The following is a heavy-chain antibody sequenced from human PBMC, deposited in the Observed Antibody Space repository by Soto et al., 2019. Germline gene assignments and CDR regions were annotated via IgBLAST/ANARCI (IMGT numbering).Heavy chain of an antibody. Sequence: QITLKESGPPLVRPTQTLTLTCTFSGFSLTTSGVGVGGIRQPPGKALEWLAVIYWDDDKRYSSSLKSRLTITKDTSKNQVVLTMTNMDPVDTATYYCAHHPYYGLGSYSFDYLGQGTLVTVSS. D-gene: IGHD3-10*01. CDR1: GFSLTTSGVG. J-gene: IGHJ4*02. V-gene: IGHV2-5*02. CDR3: AHHPYYGLGSYSFDY. CDR2: IYWDDDK.